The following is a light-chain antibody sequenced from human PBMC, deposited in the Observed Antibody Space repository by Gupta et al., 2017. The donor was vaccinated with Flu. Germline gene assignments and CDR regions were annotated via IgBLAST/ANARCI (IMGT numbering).Light chain of an antibody. V-gene: IGKV3D-15*01. J-gene: IGKJ1*01. CDR2: GAS. Sequence: TLSRATLSVSPGERATLSCRASQSVSRNLAWYQQKPGQAPRLLIYGASTRATGIPARFSGSGSGTDFSLTISSRQSEDFAVYYCQLYNYWPPWTCGQGTRVEIK. CDR1: QSVSRN. CDR3: QLYNYWPPWT.